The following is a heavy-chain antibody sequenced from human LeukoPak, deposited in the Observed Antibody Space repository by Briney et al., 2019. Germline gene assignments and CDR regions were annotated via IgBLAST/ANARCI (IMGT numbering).Heavy chain of an antibody. J-gene: IGHJ4*02. CDR3: AKDIIADTAMVTGLDY. Sequence: GGSLRLSCAASGFTFSSYWMSWVRQAPGKGLEWVSGISWNSGSIGYADSVKGRFTISRDNAKNSLYLQMNSLRAEDTALYYCAKDIIADTAMVTGLDYWGQGTLVTVSS. CDR2: ISWNSGSI. V-gene: IGHV3-9*01. CDR1: GFTFSSYW. D-gene: IGHD5-18*01.